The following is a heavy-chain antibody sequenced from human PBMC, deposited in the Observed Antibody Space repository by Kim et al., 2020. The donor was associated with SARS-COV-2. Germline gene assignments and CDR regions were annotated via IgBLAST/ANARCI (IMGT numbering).Heavy chain of an antibody. Sequence: KGRFTISRDNAKNSLYLQMNSLRAEDTAVYYCAGRYCSSTSCYTYWYFDLWGRGTLVTVSS. V-gene: IGHV3-11*03. CDR3: AGRYCSSTSCYTYWYFDL. J-gene: IGHJ2*01. D-gene: IGHD2-2*02.